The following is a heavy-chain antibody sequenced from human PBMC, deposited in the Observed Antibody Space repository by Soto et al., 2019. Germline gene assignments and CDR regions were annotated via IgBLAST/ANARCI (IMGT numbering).Heavy chain of an antibody. CDR1: GGSISSYY. Sequence: SETLSLTCTVSGGSISSYYWSWIRQPPGKGLEWIGYIYYSGSTNYNPSLKSRVTISVDTSKNQFSLKLSSVTAADTAVYYCARGHRMRFREPLLDYWGQGTLVTVSS. CDR2: IYYSGST. D-gene: IGHD3-10*01. J-gene: IGHJ4*02. V-gene: IGHV4-59*01. CDR3: ARGHRMRFREPLLDY.